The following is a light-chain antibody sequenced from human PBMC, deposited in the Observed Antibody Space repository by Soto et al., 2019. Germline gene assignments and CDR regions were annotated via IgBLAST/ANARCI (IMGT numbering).Light chain of an antibody. CDR3: SSYTSSSTPCV. V-gene: IGLV2-14*01. CDR1: SSDIGRYNY. CDR2: DVS. Sequence: QSVLTQPASVSGSPGQSITISCTGTSSDIGRYNYVSWYQQHPGKAPKLMIYDVSNRPSGISNRFSGSKSGNTASLTISGLQAEDEADYYCSSYTSSSTPCVFGTGTQLTVL. J-gene: IGLJ1*01.